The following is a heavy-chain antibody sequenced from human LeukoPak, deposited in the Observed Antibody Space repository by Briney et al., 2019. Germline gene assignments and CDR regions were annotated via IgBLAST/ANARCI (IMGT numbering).Heavy chain of an antibody. V-gene: IGHV3-23*01. J-gene: IGHJ4*02. Sequence: GGTLRLSCAASGFTFSSYAMSWVRQAPGKGLEWVSGFSVSDQTTYYADSVKGRFTISRDNSKNTLYLQMNSLRAEDTAVYYCATSKYSGSYWGQGTLVTVSS. CDR3: ATSKYSGSY. CDR1: GFTFSSYA. D-gene: IGHD1-26*01. CDR2: FSVSDQTT.